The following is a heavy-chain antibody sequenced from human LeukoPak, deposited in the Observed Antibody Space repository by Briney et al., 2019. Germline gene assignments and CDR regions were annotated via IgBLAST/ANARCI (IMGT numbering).Heavy chain of an antibody. J-gene: IGHJ4*02. V-gene: IGHV3-43*02. D-gene: IGHD5-18*01. CDR2: ISGDGGST. Sequence: GSLRLSCAASGFPFDDYAMHWVRQAPGKGLECVSLISGDGGSTYYADSVKGRFTISRDNSKNSLYLQMNSLRTEDTALYYCANDVDTAMPRDYWGQGTLVTVSS. CDR1: GFPFDDYA. CDR3: ANDVDTAMPRDY.